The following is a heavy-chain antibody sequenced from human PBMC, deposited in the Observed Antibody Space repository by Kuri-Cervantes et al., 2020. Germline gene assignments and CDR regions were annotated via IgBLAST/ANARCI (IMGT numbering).Heavy chain of an antibody. D-gene: IGHD5/OR15-5a*01. CDR2: ISSSSSTI. J-gene: IGHJ4*02. CDR1: GFTFSSYS. CDR3: AKVSGPFGVYQYVYDL. Sequence: GGSLRLSCAASGFTFSSYSMNWVRQAPGKGLEWVSYISSSSSTIYYADSVKGRFTISGDISKNTLYLDMDNVRAEDTAVYYCAKVSGPFGVYQYVYDLWGQGTLVTVSS. V-gene: IGHV3-48*01.